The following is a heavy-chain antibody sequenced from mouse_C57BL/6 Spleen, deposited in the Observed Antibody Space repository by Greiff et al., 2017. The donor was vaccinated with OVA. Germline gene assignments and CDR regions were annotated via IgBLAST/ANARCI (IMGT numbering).Heavy chain of an antibody. V-gene: IGHV5-9*01. CDR2: ISGGGGNT. D-gene: IGHD1-1*01. CDR3: ARHGLRSYYYARDY. CDR1: GFTFSSYT. Sequence: VQVVESGGGLVKPGGSLKLSCAASGFTFSSYTMSWVRQTPEKRLEWVATISGGGGNTYYSDSVKGRFTISRDNAKNTLYLQMSSLRSEDTALYYCARHGLRSYYYARDYWGQGTSVTVSS. J-gene: IGHJ4*01.